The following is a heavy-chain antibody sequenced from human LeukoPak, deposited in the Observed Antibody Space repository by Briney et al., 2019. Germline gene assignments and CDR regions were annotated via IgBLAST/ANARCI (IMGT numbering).Heavy chain of an antibody. D-gene: IGHD4-17*01. Sequence: ASVTVSCKASGYTFTSYAMHWVRQAPGQRLEWMGWINAGNGNTKYSQKFQGRVTITRDTSASTAYMELSSLRSEDTAVYYCARAGPRYGDYCFDYWGQGTLVTVSS. CDR3: ARAGPRYGDYCFDY. CDR2: INAGNGNT. CDR1: GYTFTSYA. J-gene: IGHJ4*02. V-gene: IGHV1-3*01.